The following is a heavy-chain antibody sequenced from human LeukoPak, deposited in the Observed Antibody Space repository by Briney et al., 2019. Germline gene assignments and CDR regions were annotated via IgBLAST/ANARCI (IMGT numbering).Heavy chain of an antibody. D-gene: IGHD6-19*01. CDR2: IYNSGST. Sequence: SETLSLTCTVSGGSISSYYWNWIRQPAGKGLEWIGRIYNSGSTNYNPSLNSRVTMSVDTSKNQFSLKLSSVTAEDTAVYYCARGGIAVAGAAHWGQGTLVTVSS. CDR3: ARGGIAVAGAAH. CDR1: GGSISSYY. V-gene: IGHV4-4*07. J-gene: IGHJ4*02.